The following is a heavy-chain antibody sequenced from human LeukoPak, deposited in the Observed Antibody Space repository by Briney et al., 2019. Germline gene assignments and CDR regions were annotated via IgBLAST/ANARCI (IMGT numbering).Heavy chain of an antibody. J-gene: IGHJ4*02. D-gene: IGHD3-10*01. V-gene: IGHV3-74*01. CDR2: VKSDGGGI. Sequence: GGSLRLSCAVSGFTFTDYWFHWVRQAPGKGLEWVSRVKSDGGGINDGDYVKGRFTISRDNAKNTLYLQMNSLRAEDTAVYYCARQAGSGFDYWGQGSLVTVSS. CDR3: ARQAGSGFDY. CDR1: GFTFTDYW.